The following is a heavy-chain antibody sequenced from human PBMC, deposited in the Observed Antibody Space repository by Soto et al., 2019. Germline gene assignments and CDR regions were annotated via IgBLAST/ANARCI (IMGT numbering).Heavy chain of an antibody. Sequence: TGGSLRLSCAASGFTFCSYCMNWVRQAPGKGLEWVSWISGRGGYIYYADSVKGRVTISRDNSKDTLYLQMSSLRVADTAVYYCAKDGGGLSSAAVRPIGASACWGKGTLVTVPS. V-gene: IGHV3-23*01. CDR3: AKDGGGLSSAAVRPIGASAC. D-gene: IGHD2-2*01. CDR1: GFTFCSYC. CDR2: ISGRGGYI. J-gene: IGHJ4*02.